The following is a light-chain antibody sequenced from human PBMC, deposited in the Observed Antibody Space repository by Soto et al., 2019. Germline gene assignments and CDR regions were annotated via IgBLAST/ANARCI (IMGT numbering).Light chain of an antibody. J-gene: IGLJ2*01. Sequence: QSALTQPASVSGSPGQSITISCTGTSSDVGGYNYVSWYQQHPGKAPKLMIYDVSNRPSGVSNRFSGPKSGNTASLTISGLQAEDEADYYCSSYTSSSTQVVFGGGTKLTVL. V-gene: IGLV2-14*01. CDR1: SSDVGGYNY. CDR3: SSYTSSSTQVV. CDR2: DVS.